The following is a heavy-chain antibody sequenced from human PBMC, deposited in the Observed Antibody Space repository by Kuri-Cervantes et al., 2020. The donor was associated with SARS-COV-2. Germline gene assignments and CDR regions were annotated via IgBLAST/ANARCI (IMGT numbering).Heavy chain of an antibody. CDR2: INAGNGNT. D-gene: IGHD6-19*01. Sequence: ASVKVSCKASGYTFTSYAMHWVRQAPGQRLEWMGWINAGNGNTKYSQKFQGRVTITRDTSASTAYMELSSLRSEDTAVYYCAREGGAVAGTPTRYYYGMDVWGQGTMVTVSS. J-gene: IGHJ6*02. CDR3: AREGGAVAGTPTRYYYGMDV. V-gene: IGHV1-3*01. CDR1: GYTFTSYA.